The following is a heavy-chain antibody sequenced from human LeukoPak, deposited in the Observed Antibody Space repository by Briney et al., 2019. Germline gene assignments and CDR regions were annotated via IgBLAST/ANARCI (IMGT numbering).Heavy chain of an antibody. D-gene: IGHD3-10*01. CDR1: GFTFSSYA. J-gene: IGHJ5*02. Sequence: GGSLRLSCAASGFTFSSYAMSWVRQAPGKGLEWVSAISGSGGSTYYADSVKGRFTISRDNSKNTLYLQMNSLRAEDTAVYYCAKDPQDMVRGVKPNWFDPWGQGTLVTVSS. V-gene: IGHV3-23*01. CDR2: ISGSGGST. CDR3: AKDPQDMVRGVKPNWFDP.